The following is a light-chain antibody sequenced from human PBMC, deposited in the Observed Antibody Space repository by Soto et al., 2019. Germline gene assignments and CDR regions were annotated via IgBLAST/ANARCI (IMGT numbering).Light chain of an antibody. Sequence: QSVLTQPASLSGSPGQSITISCTRTNSVLGSFNFVSWYQQHPGKAPKVMIYEVAKRPSGISDRFSGSKSGNTASLTISGLQVEDEADYYCCSDASTSSYLFGTGTKVTVL. CDR1: NSVLGSFNF. CDR3: CSDASTSSYL. J-gene: IGLJ1*01. V-gene: IGLV2-23*02. CDR2: EVA.